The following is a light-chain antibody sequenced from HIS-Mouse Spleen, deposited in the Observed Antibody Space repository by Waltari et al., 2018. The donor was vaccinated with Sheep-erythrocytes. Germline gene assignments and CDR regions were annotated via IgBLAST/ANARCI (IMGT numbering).Light chain of an antibody. CDR1: NIGSKS. Sequence: SYVLTQPPSVSVAPGQTARITCGGNNIGSKSVHWYQQKPGQAPVLVVYDDSDRPSGIPGRFSGSNSGNTATLTISRVEAGEEADYYCQVWDSSSDHPYVFGTGTKVTVL. CDR3: QVWDSSSDHPYV. V-gene: IGLV3-21*02. CDR2: DDS. J-gene: IGLJ1*01.